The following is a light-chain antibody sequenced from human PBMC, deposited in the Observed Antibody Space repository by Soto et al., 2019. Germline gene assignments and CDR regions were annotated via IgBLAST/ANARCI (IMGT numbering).Light chain of an antibody. CDR3: SSYTSSSTYV. CDR2: EVS. V-gene: IGLV2-14*01. J-gene: IGLJ1*01. CDR1: SSDVGGYNY. Sequence: QSALTQPASVSGSPGQSITISCTGTSSDVGGYNYVSWYQQHPGKAPKLMIYEVSNRPSGFSKRFSGSNSGNTASLTISGLQAEDEAYYYCSSYTSSSTYVFGTGTKLTVL.